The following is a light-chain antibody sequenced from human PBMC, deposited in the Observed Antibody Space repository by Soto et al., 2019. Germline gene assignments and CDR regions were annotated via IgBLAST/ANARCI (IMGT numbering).Light chain of an antibody. CDR1: SSDVGGYDY. CDR3: SSFTTSNTEV. CDR2: DVT. V-gene: IGLV2-14*03. J-gene: IGLJ2*01. Sequence: QSGLTQPASVSGSPGQSITISCTGTSSDVGGYDYVSWYQQHPGTAPKVIISDVTTRPSGVSNRFSGSKSGNTASLTISGLQAEDEADYYCSSFTTSNTEVFGGGTQLTVL.